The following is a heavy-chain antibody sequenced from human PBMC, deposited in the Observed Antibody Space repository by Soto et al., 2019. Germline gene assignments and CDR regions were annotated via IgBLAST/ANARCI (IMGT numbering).Heavy chain of an antibody. CDR3: ARDEGYGGNYASHY. Sequence: QVQLVQSGAEVKKPGASVKVSCKASGYTFTSYGISWVRQAPGQGLEWMGWISAYNGNTNYAQKLQGRVTITTDTPTSTADMELRSLRSDDTAVYYCARDEGYGGNYASHYWGQGTLVTVSS. CDR1: GYTFTSYG. CDR2: ISAYNGNT. V-gene: IGHV1-18*01. J-gene: IGHJ4*02. D-gene: IGHD4-17*01.